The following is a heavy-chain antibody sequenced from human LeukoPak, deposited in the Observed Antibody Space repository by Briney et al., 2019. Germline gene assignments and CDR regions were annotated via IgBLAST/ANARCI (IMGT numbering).Heavy chain of an antibody. CDR3: ASAVVGSGFDC. CDR1: GFISSDHY. V-gene: IGHV3-72*01. D-gene: IGHD2-15*01. CDR2: TGNRANSYST. J-gene: IGHJ4*02. Sequence: QPGGSLRLSCVASGFISSDHYIDWVRQAPGKGLEWVGRTGNRANSYSTQYAASVRGRFIILSDDSKNSLYLQMNSLKNEDTAVYYCASAVVGSGFDCWGQGSLLSVSS.